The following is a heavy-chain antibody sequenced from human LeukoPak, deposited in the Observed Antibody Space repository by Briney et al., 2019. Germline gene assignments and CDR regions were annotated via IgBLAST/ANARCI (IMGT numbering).Heavy chain of an antibody. CDR2: IRYDGSNK. Sequence: GGSLRLSCAASGFTFSSYGMHWVRQAPGKELEWVAFIRYDGSNKYYADSVKGRFTISRDNSKNTLYLQMNSLRAEDTAVYYCAKDLFPIVVVPAAISPWGQGTLVTVSS. J-gene: IGHJ5*02. V-gene: IGHV3-30*02. CDR1: GFTFSSYG. D-gene: IGHD2-2*02. CDR3: AKDLFPIVVVPAAISP.